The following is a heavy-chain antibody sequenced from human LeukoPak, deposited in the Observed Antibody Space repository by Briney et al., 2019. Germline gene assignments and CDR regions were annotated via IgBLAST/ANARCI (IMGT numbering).Heavy chain of an antibody. CDR3: ARTPRYYFDY. CDR2: IIPIFGTA. V-gene: IGHV1-69*06. Sequence: SGKVSCKSSAGTFSSYAISWVRQPPGQGLEWVGVIIPIFGTANYAQKFHGRGTITADKSTSTAYMELSSLRSEDTAVYYCARTPRYYFDYWGQGTLVTVSS. J-gene: IGHJ4*02. CDR1: AGTFSSYA.